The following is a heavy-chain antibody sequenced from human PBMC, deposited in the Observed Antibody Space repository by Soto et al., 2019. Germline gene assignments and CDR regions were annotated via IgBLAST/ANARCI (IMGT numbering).Heavy chain of an antibody. Sequence: PGGSLRLSCAASGFTFSSYGMHWVRQAPGKGLEWVAVISYDGSNKYYADSVKGRFTISRDNSKNTLYLQMNSLRAEDTAVYYCAKESSTRYYYDSSGYYYPGYWGQGTLVTVS. CDR3: AKESSTRYYYDSSGYYYPGY. D-gene: IGHD3-22*01. V-gene: IGHV3-30*18. CDR1: GFTFSSYG. CDR2: ISYDGSNK. J-gene: IGHJ4*02.